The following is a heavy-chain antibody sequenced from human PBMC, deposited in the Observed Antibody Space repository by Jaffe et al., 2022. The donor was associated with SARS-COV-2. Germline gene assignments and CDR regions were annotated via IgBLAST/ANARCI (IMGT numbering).Heavy chain of an antibody. V-gene: IGHV3-74*01. Sequence: EVQLVESGGGLVQPGGSLRLSCAASGFTFSSYWMHWVRQAPGKGLVWVSRISSDGSRTTYADSVKGRFTISRDNAKNTLYLQMNSLRAEDTAVYYCARGSADSSSYGWFFDLWGRGTLVTVSS. CDR1: GFTFSSYW. CDR2: ISSDGSRT. J-gene: IGHJ2*01. CDR3: ARGSADSSSYGWFFDL. D-gene: IGHD3-22*01.